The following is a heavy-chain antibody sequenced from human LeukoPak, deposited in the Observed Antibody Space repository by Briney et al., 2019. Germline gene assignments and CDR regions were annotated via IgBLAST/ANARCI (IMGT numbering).Heavy chain of an antibody. Sequence: SETLSLTCTVSGGPISSYYWSWIRQPPGKGLEWIGYIYYSGSTNYNPSLKSRVTISVDTSKNQFSLKLSSVTAADTAVYYCARHGRFGESHGDWYFDLWGRGTLVTVSS. D-gene: IGHD3-10*01. CDR3: ARHGRFGESHGDWYFDL. CDR1: GGPISSYY. V-gene: IGHV4-59*08. J-gene: IGHJ2*01. CDR2: IYYSGST.